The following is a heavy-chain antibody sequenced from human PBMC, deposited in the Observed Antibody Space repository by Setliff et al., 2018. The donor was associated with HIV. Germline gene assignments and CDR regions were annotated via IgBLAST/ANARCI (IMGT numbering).Heavy chain of an antibody. Sequence: ASVKVSCKASGYSFTNYGISWVRQAPGQGLEWMGWISSYNDNTNYALNLQGRVTMTTDTSTSTAYMELRSLRSDDTAVYYCATGPKKGVDILPPDSWGQGTLVTVSS. CDR3: ATGPKKGVDILPPDS. D-gene: IGHD3-3*01. V-gene: IGHV1-18*01. CDR1: GYSFTNYG. CDR2: ISSYNDNT. J-gene: IGHJ4*02.